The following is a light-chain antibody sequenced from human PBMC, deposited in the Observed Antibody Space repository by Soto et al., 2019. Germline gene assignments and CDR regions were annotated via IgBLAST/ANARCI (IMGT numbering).Light chain of an antibody. Sequence: QTVVTQEPSLTVSPGGTVTLTCASSTGAVTTGNYPSWFQQKPGQAPTTLIYTTNSRHSWTPARFSGSRLGGKAALTLSGVQPEDEADYYCLLYYGGAHLVFGGGTKLTVL. J-gene: IGLJ2*01. CDR3: LLYYGGAHLV. V-gene: IGLV7-43*01. CDR2: TTN. CDR1: TGAVTTGNY.